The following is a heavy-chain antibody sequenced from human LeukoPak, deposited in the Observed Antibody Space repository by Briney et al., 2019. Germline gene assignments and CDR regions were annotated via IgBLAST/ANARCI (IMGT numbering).Heavy chain of an antibody. V-gene: IGHV3-48*03. CDR1: GFTFSSYE. D-gene: IGHD3-10*01. CDR2: ISTSGRSI. J-gene: IGHJ1*01. Sequence: GGSLRLSCAASGFTFSSYEVNWVRQAPGKGLEWVSYISTSGRSIYYADTVKGRFTISRDNHKISLYLQMNSLRAEDTAVYYCAGTNYYGSGSAEYFQHWGQGTLVTVSS. CDR3: AGTNYYGSGSAEYFQH.